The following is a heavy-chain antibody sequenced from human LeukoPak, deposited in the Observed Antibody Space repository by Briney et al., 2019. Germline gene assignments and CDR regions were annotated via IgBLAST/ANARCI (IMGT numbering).Heavy chain of an antibody. V-gene: IGHV3-13*01. CDR3: VREARGYHYTYFDY. CDR1: GFTLGSHD. J-gene: IGHJ4*02. Sequence: GRSLRLSCTASGFTLGSHDMHWVRQIPGQGLEWVAAVSSGFHAFFADSVQGRFTVSREDARNSLYLQMNSLRAGDTAVYYCVREARGYHYTYFDYWGQGTLVTVSS. D-gene: IGHD5-18*01. CDR2: VSSGFHA.